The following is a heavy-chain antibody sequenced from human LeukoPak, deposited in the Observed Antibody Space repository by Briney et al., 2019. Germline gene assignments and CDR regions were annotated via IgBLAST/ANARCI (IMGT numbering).Heavy chain of an antibody. V-gene: IGHV4-59*12. D-gene: IGHD5-24*01. CDR1: GGSISSYY. CDR3: ARDIRRDGYNYPGY. Sequence: MPSETLSLTCTVSGGSISSYYWSWIRQPPGKGLEWIGYIYYSGSTNYNPSLKSRVTISVDTSKNQFSLKLSSVTAADTAVYYCARDIRRDGYNYPGYWGQGTLVTVSS. CDR2: IYYSGST. J-gene: IGHJ4*02.